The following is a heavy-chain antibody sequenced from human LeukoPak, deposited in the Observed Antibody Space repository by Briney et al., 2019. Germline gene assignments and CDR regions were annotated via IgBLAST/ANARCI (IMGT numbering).Heavy chain of an antibody. CDR3: ARGRGYNYGYDY. J-gene: IGHJ4*02. V-gene: IGHV1-2*02. D-gene: IGHD5-18*01. CDR1: GYTFTDYY. CDR2: INPNSGGT. Sequence: ASVKVSCKAPGYTFTDYYMHWVRQAPGQGLEWMGWINPNSGGTNYAQKFQGRVTMTMDTSISTAYMELSRLTSDDTAVYYCARGRGYNYGYDYWGQGTLVTVSS.